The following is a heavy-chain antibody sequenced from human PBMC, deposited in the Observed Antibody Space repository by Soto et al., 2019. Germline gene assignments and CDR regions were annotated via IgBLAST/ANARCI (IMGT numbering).Heavy chain of an antibody. CDR3: AGEKSYGYADY. CDR2: MNPNSGNT. Sequence: QVQLVQSGAEVKKPGASVKVSCKASGYTFTSYDINWLRQATGQGLEWMGWMNPNSGNTGYAQKFQGRVTMTGNTCRSPAYMVLSSLRSEGKAVYYCAGEKSYGYADYWGQGRLVTVSS. CDR1: GYTFTSYD. J-gene: IGHJ4*02. V-gene: IGHV1-8*01. D-gene: IGHD3-16*01.